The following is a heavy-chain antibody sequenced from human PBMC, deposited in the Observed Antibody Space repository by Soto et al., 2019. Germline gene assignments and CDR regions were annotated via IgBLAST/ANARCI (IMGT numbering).Heavy chain of an antibody. CDR3: AKERSSGWSFDY. CDR2: ISFGGGNT. Sequence: GGSLRLSCVGSGFTFSDYAMTWVRQAPGKGLEWVATISFGGGNTYYADSVKGRFTVSRDNSKNTLYLQMNSLRAEDTAVFYCAKERSSGWSFDYWGQGAQVTVSS. V-gene: IGHV3-23*01. J-gene: IGHJ4*02. D-gene: IGHD6-19*01. CDR1: GFTFSDYA.